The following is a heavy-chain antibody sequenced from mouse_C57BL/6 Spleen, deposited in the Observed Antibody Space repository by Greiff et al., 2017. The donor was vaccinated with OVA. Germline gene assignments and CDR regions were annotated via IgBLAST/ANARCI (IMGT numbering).Heavy chain of an antibody. CDR2: IHPNSGST. D-gene: IGHD2-3*01. CDR1: GYTFTSYW. CDR3: ATVYDGYTYFDY. J-gene: IGHJ2*01. V-gene: IGHV1-64*01. Sequence: VQLQQPGAELVKPGASVKLSCKASGYTFTSYWMHWVKQRPGQGLEWIGMIHPNSGSTNYNEKFKSKATLTVDKSSSTAYMQLSSLTSEDSAVYYCATVYDGYTYFDYWGQGTTLTVSS.